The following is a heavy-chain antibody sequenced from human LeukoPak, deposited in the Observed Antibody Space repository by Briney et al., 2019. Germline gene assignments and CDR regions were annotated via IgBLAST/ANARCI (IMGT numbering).Heavy chain of an antibody. Sequence: ASVKVSCKASGYTFTGYYMHWVRQSPGQGLEWMGGINPNSGGTNYEQKFQGRVTMTRDTSISTAYMELSRLRSDDTAVYYCARLVGATDYYYYGMDVWGQGTTVTVSS. CDR1: GYTFTGYY. J-gene: IGHJ6*02. V-gene: IGHV1-2*02. CDR2: INPNSGGT. CDR3: ARLVGATDYYYYGMDV. D-gene: IGHD1-26*01.